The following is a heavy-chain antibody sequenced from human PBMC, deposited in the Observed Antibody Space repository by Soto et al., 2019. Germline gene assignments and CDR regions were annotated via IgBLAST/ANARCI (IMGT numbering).Heavy chain of an antibody. CDR2: ISSNGGST. CDR3: VKDRYVDY. Sequence: XESLSLSSSVFGFAFSNYSMHWVRQAPGKGLQYVSSISSNGGSTYYADSVQGRFTISRDNSRNTLYLQMSSLRLEDTPVYYCVKDRYVDYWGQGTLVTVSS. CDR1: GFAFSNYS. V-gene: IGHV3-64D*06. J-gene: IGHJ4*02.